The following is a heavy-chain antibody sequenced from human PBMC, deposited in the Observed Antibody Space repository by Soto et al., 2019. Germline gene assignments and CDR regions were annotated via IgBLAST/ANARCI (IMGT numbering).Heavy chain of an antibody. Sequence: QVQLVQSGAEVKKPGASVKVSCKASGYTFTGYYMHWVRQAPGQGLEWMGWINPNSGGTNYAQKFQGWVTMTRDTSISTAYMELSRLRSDDTAVYYCATSGLSYYDRSGYPDAFDIWGQGTMVTVSS. CDR1: GYTFTGYY. V-gene: IGHV1-2*04. D-gene: IGHD3-22*01. J-gene: IGHJ3*02. CDR3: ATSGLSYYDRSGYPDAFDI. CDR2: INPNSGGT.